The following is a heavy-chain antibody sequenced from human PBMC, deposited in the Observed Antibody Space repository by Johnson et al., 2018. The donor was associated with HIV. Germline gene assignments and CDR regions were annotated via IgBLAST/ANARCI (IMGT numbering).Heavy chain of an antibody. CDR2: INSDGSST. CDR3: AREVSSGYYDAFDI. V-gene: IGHV3-74*01. D-gene: IGHD3-22*01. CDR1: GFTFSSYW. J-gene: IGHJ3*02. Sequence: VQLVESGGALVQPGGSLRLSCAASGFTFSSYWMHWVRQAPGKGLVWVSRINSDGSSTNYADSVRGRFTISRDNAKNTLYVQMNSLRVEDTAVYYCAREVSSGYYDAFDIWGQGTMVTVSS.